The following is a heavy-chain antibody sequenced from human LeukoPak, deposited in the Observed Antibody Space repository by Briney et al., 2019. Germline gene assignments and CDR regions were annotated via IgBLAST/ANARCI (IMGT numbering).Heavy chain of an antibody. CDR3: AKPSLVEGSRLYYYYYGMDV. D-gene: IGHD3-3*01. V-gene: IGHV3-48*03. J-gene: IGHJ6*02. CDR2: ISSSGSTI. CDR1: GFTFSSYE. Sequence: PGGSLRLSCAASGFTFSSYEMNWVRQAPGKGLEWVSYISSSGSTIYSADSVKGRFTISRDNAKNSLYLQMNSLRAEDTAVYYCAKPSLVEGSRLYYYYYGMDVWGQGTTVTVSS.